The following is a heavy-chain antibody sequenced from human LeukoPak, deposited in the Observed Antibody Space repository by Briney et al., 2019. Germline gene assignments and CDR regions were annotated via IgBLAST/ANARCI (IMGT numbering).Heavy chain of an antibody. CDR3: ANLIAAAGTIFDY. Sequence: GGSLRLSCAASGFTFSSYGMHWVRQAPGKGLEWVAVISYDGSNKYYADSVKGRFTISRDNSKNTLYLQMNSLRAEDTAVYYCANLIAAAGTIFDYWGQGTLVTVSS. V-gene: IGHV3-30*18. D-gene: IGHD6-13*01. CDR2: ISYDGSNK. J-gene: IGHJ4*02. CDR1: GFTFSSYG.